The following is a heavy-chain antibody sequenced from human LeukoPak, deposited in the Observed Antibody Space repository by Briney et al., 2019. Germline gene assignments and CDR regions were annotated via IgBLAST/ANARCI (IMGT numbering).Heavy chain of an antibody. CDR3: TKSGVRAAMSWFDP. CDR2: ISGSGGST. J-gene: IGHJ5*02. D-gene: IGHD2-2*01. Sequence: GGSLRLSCAASGFTFSTYAMSWVRQAPGRGLEWVSTISGSGGSTYYAGSVKGRFTISRDSSKNTLYLQMNSLRAEDTAVYYCTKSGVRAAMSWFDPWGQGTLVTVSS. V-gene: IGHV3-23*01. CDR1: GFTFSTYA.